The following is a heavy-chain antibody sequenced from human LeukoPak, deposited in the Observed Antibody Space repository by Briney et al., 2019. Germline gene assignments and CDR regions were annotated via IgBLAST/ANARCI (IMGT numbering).Heavy chain of an antibody. CDR3: ARERPTGAVDY. Sequence: PSETLSLTCTVSGGSISSYYWSWIRQPPGKGLEWIGYIYYSGSTNYNPSLKSRVTISVDTSKNQFSLKLSSVTAADTAVYYCARERPTGAVDYWGQGTLVTDSS. CDR2: IYYSGST. D-gene: IGHD1-1*01. V-gene: IGHV4-59*01. J-gene: IGHJ4*02. CDR1: GGSISSYY.